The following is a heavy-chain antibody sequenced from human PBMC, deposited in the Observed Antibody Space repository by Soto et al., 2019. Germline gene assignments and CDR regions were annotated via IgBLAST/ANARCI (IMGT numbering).Heavy chain of an antibody. D-gene: IGHD5-18*01. V-gene: IGHV3-30*18. J-gene: IGHJ4*02. CDR1: GFTFSSYG. CDR3: AKDADTAMVTYYFDY. Sequence: GGSLRLSCAASGFTFSSYGMHWVRQAPGKGLEWVAVISYDGSNKYYADSVKGRFTISRDNSKNTLYLQMNSLRAEDTAVYYCAKDADTAMVTYYFDYWGQGTLVTVSS. CDR2: ISYDGSNK.